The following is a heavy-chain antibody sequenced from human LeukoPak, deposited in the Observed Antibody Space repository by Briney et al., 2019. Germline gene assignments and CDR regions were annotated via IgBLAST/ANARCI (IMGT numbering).Heavy chain of an antibody. CDR3: ARGPNSSSYPVVAFDI. CDR2: IGTAGDT. J-gene: IGHJ3*02. V-gene: IGHV3-13*04. Sequence: GGSLRLSCAASGFTFSSYDMHWVRQATGKSLEWVSGIGTAGDTYYPGSVKGRFTISREDAKNSLSLQMNSLRAGDTAVYYCARGPNSSSYPVVAFDIWGQGTMVTVSS. D-gene: IGHD3-22*01. CDR1: GFTFSSYD.